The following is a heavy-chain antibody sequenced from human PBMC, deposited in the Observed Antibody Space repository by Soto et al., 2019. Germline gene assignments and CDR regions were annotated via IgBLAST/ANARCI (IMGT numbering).Heavy chain of an antibody. V-gene: IGHV3-21*01. D-gene: IGHD2-21*01. CDR3: AREEIAWTLACGLDV. CDR2: IGTRGDI. Sequence: GGSLRLSCAASGFAFSTFTMHWVRQAPGKGLEWVSSIGTRGDIYYADSVKGRFTISRDNAKNSLSLQMNSLRAEDTGVYYCAREEIAWTLACGLDVWGQGTAVTVTS. CDR1: GFAFSTFT. J-gene: IGHJ6*02.